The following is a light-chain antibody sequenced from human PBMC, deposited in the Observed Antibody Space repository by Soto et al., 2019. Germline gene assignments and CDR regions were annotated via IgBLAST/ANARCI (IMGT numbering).Light chain of an antibody. Sequence: EIVLTQSPGTQSLSPGERATISCRGSQSVSSTYLAWYQPKPGQAPRLLIYDASNRATGIPARFSGSGSGTDFTLTISSLEPEDFAVYYCQQRSSWPIAVGQGTRLEIK. CDR2: DAS. J-gene: IGKJ5*01. CDR1: QSVSSTY. V-gene: IGKV3D-20*02. CDR3: QQRSSWPIA.